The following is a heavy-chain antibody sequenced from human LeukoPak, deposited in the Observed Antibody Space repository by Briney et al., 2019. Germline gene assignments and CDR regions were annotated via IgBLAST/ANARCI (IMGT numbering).Heavy chain of an antibody. V-gene: IGHV3-30*04. D-gene: IGHD2-2*01. J-gene: IGHJ6*02. CDR3: ARDIVVVPAAIDSQYYYYYYGMDV. CDR1: GFTFSSYA. Sequence: PGGSLRLSCAASGFTFSSYAMHWVRQAPGKGLEWVAVISYDGSNKYYADSVKGRFTISRDNSNNTLYLQMNSLRAGDTAVYYCARDIVVVPAAIDSQYYYYYYGMDVWGQGTTVTVSS. CDR2: ISYDGSNK.